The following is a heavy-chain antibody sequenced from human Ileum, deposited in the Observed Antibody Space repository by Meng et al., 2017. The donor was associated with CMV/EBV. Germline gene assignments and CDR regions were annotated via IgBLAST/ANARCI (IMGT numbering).Heavy chain of an antibody. CDR1: GFTFSSYA. D-gene: IGHD3-3*01. V-gene: IGHV3-64*02. J-gene: IGHJ4*02. CDR2: ISSDGGST. CDR3: ARAGSGYSDY. Sequence: GESLKISCAASGFTFSSYAMQWVRHAPGKGLEYVSAISSDGGSTYYADSVKGRFTISRDNSKNTLDLQMDSLRAEDMAVYYCARAGSGYSDYWGRGTLVTVSS.